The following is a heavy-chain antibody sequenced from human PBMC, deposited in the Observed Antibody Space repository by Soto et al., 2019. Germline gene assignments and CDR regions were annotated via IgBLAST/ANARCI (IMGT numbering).Heavy chain of an antibody. CDR1: GYTFTSYA. Sequence: ASVKVSCKASGYTFTSYAMHWVRQAPGQGLEWMGWINAGNGNTKYSQKFQGRVTITRDTSASTAYMELSSLRSEDTAVYYCARGGRGAARQFFYFDYWGQGTLVTVSS. CDR3: ARGGRGAARQFFYFDY. CDR2: INAGNGNT. D-gene: IGHD6-6*01. V-gene: IGHV1-3*01. J-gene: IGHJ4*02.